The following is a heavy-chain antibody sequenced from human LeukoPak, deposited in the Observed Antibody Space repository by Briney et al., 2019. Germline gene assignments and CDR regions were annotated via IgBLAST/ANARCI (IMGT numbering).Heavy chain of an antibody. CDR2: IIPIFGTA. Sequence: SVKVSCKASGGTFSSYAISWVRQAPGQGLEWMGGIIPIFGTANYAQKFQGRVTINTDESTSTAYMELSSLRSEDTAVYYCASPTGIAVAGVFDYWGQGTLVTVSS. CDR3: ASPTGIAVAGVFDY. V-gene: IGHV1-69*05. D-gene: IGHD6-19*01. CDR1: GGTFSSYA. J-gene: IGHJ4*02.